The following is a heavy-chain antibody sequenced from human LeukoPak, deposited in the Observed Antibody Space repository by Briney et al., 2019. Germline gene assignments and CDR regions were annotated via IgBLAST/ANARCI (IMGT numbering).Heavy chain of an antibody. CDR3: ARDPPTQTYYYDSSGYTGDY. Sequence: ASVKVSCKASGYTFTGNYMHWVRQAPGQGLEWMGWINPNSGGTNYAQKFQGRVTMTRDTSISTAYMELSRLRSDDTAVYYCARDPPTQTYYYDSSGYTGDYWGQGTLVTVSS. V-gene: IGHV1-2*02. CDR2: INPNSGGT. D-gene: IGHD3-22*01. CDR1: GYTFTGNY. J-gene: IGHJ4*02.